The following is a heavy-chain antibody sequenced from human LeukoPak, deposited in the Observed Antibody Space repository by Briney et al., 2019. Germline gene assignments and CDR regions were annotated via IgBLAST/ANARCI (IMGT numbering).Heavy chain of an antibody. CDR3: ARGGYSSGWYFIGVMTYNWFDP. Sequence: ASVKVSCKASGYTFNSHGITWVRQAPGQGLEWMGWISAYNGNTNYAQKLQGRVTMTTDTSTSTAYMELSSLRSEDTAVYYCARGGYSSGWYFIGVMTYNWFDPWGQGTLVTVSA. J-gene: IGHJ5*02. V-gene: IGHV1-18*01. CDR2: ISAYNGNT. D-gene: IGHD6-19*01. CDR1: GYTFNSHG.